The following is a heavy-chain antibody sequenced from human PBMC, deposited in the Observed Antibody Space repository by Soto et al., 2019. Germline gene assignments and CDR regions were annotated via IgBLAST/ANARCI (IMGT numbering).Heavy chain of an antibody. J-gene: IGHJ4*02. CDR2: INAGNGDT. D-gene: IGHD2-21*01. CDR1: GYTFSSFA. CDR3: ARKVRERAD. V-gene: IGHV1-3*01. Sequence: DSLQVSCKASGYTFSSFAIHWVRQAPGQRLEWMGWINAGNGDTKYSQKFQGRVTIARDTAASPAYMELGSLTFEDTAVYYCARKVRERADWGQGPLVTVVS.